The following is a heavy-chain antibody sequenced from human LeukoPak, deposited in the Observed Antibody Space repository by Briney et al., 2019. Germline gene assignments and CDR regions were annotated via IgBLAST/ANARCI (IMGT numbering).Heavy chain of an antibody. D-gene: IGHD3-16*01. CDR1: GFTFDDYA. J-gene: IGHJ6*03. CDR3: AKGGGGRLIYYYFMDV. V-gene: IGHV3-9*03. Sequence: PGGSLRFSCAASGFTFDDYAMHWVRQAPGKGLEWVSGITWNSDSIDYADSVKGRFTISRDNAKNSLYLQMNSLRAEDMALYYCAKGGGGRLIYYYFMDVWGKGTTVTVSS. CDR2: ITWNSDSI.